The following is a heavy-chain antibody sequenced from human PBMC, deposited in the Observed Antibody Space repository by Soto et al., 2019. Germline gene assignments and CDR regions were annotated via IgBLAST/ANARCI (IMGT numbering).Heavy chain of an antibody. V-gene: IGHV3-23*01. D-gene: IGHD2-15*01. CDR1: WFTFNYHS. CDR2: ILVGGST. J-gene: IGHJ3*02. CDR3: AKVAAITGGALEI. Sequence: GRSLRLSCGASWFTFNYHSMHWVLQAPGKGLDWVSTILVGGSTHYEDSVKGRFTISRDTSKNTVYLQMNRLTARDTAMYYSAKVAAITGGALEIYRQGTVVTVSS.